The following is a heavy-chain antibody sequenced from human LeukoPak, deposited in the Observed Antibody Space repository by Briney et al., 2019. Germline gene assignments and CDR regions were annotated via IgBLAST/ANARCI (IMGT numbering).Heavy chain of an antibody. V-gene: IGHV3-23*01. D-gene: IGHD2-2*01. CDR3: ANGRPDGFVVAPAAMGWFDP. CDR1: GFTFSSYA. J-gene: IGHJ5*02. Sequence: PGGSLRLSCAASGFTFSSYAMSWVRLAPGKGLEWVSAISGSGGSTYYADSVKGRFTISRDNSKNTLYLQMNSLRAEDTAVYYCANGRPDGFVVAPAAMGWFDPWGQGTLVTVSS. CDR2: ISGSGGST.